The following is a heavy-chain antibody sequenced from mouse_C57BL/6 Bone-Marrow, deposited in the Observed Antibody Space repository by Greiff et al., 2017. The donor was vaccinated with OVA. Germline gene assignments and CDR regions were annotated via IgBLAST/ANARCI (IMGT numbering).Heavy chain of an antibody. Sequence: QVQLQQPGAELVKPGASVKLSCKASGYTFTSYWMQWVKQRPGQGLEWIGEIDPSDSYTNYNQKFKGKATLTVDTSSSTAYMQLSSLTSEDSAVYSCARGDYYGSSWEFDYWGQGTTLTVSS. V-gene: IGHV1-50*01. CDR1: GYTFTSYW. J-gene: IGHJ2*01. CDR3: ARGDYYGSSWEFDY. CDR2: IDPSDSYT. D-gene: IGHD1-1*01.